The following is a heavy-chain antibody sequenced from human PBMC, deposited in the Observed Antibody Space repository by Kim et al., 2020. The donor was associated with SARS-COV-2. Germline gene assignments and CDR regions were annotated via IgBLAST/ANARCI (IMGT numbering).Heavy chain of an antibody. V-gene: IGHV1-8*01. Sequence: ASVKVSCKASGYTFTSYDINWVRQATGQGLEWMGSMNPNSGNTGYAQKFQGRVTMTRNTSISTAYMELSSLRSEDTAVYYCARGRPFVRWDYCSGGSCYPKPTYYYYYGMDVWGQGTTVTVSS. CDR1: GYTFTSYD. J-gene: IGHJ6*02. CDR3: ARGRPFVRWDYCSGGSCYPKPTYYYYYGMDV. CDR2: MNPNSGNT. D-gene: IGHD2-15*01.